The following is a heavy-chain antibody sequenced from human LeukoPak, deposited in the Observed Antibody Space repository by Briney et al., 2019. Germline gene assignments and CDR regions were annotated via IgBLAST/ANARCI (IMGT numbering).Heavy chain of an antibody. CDR2: INHSGST. J-gene: IGHJ4*02. CDR3: ARRQLGSSSWYSY. CDR1: GGSFSGYY. D-gene: IGHD6-13*01. Sequence: PSETLSLTCAVYGGSFSGYYWSWIRQPPGKGLEWIGEINHSGSTNYNPSLKSRVTISVDTSKNQFSLKLSSVTAADTAVYYCARRQLGSSSWYSYWGQGTLVTVSS. V-gene: IGHV4-34*01.